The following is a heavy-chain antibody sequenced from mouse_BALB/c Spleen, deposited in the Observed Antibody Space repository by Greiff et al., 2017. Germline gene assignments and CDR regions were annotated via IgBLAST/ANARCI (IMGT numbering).Heavy chain of an antibody. J-gene: IGHJ3*01. CDR1: GYSITSDYA. Sequence: EVQGVESGPGLVKPSQSLSLTCTVTGYSITSDYAWNWIRQLPGNKLEWMGYISYSGSTSYNPSLKSRISITRDTSKNQFFLQLNSVTTEDTATYYCARSLDGYWFAYWGQGTLVTVSA. CDR3: ARSLDGYWFAY. V-gene: IGHV3-2*02. D-gene: IGHD2-3*01. CDR2: ISYSGST.